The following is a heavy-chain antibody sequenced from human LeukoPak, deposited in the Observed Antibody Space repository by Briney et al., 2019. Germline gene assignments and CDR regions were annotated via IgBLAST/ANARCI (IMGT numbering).Heavy chain of an antibody. J-gene: IGHJ3*02. CDR2: INHSGST. Sequence: ASETLSLTCAVYGGSFSGYYWSWIRQPPGKGLEWIGEINHSGSTNYNPPLKSRVPISVDTSKNQFSLKQSSVTAADTAVYYCARGWLSVSLDAFDIWGQGTMVTVSS. V-gene: IGHV4-34*01. CDR1: GGSFSGYY. D-gene: IGHD3-9*01. CDR3: ARGWLSVSLDAFDI.